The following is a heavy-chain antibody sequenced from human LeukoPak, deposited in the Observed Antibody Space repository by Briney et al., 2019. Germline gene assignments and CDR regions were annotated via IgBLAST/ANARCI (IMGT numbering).Heavy chain of an antibody. CDR1: GYSFTSYW. CDR3: ARLESIVVVPAAIPHSFDY. D-gene: IGHD2-2*02. J-gene: IGHJ4*02. Sequence: GESLKISCKGSGYSFTSYWIGWVRQMPGKGLEWMGIIYPGDPDTRYSPSFQGQVTISADKSISTAYLQWSSPKASDTAMYYCARLESIVVVPAAIPHSFDYWGQGTLVTVSS. V-gene: IGHV5-51*01. CDR2: IYPGDPDT.